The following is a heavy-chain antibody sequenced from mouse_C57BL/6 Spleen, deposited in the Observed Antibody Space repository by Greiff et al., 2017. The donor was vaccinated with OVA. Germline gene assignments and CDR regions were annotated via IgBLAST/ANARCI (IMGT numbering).Heavy chain of an antibody. CDR1: GYTFTSYW. V-gene: IGHV1-61*01. J-gene: IGHJ2*01. CDR3: ARDYSWYFDG. D-gene: IGHD1-1*02. CDR2: IYPSDSET. Sequence: QVQLQQPGAELARPGSSVKLSCKASGYTFTSYWMDWVKQRPGQGLEWIGNIYPSDSETHYNQKFKDKATLTVDKSSSTAYMQLSSLTSEDSAVYYCARDYSWYFDGWGKGTTLTVSS.